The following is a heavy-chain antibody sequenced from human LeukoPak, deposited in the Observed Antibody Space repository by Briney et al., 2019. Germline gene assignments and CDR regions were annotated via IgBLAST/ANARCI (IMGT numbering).Heavy chain of an antibody. J-gene: IGHJ4*02. V-gene: IGHV4-31*03. Sequence: PSETLSLTCTVSGGSISSGGYYWSWIRQHPGKGLEWIGYIYYSGSTYYNPSLKSRLTISVDTSKNQFSLKLSSMTAADTAVYWCAGVLRVEMVVNYWGQGTLVTVSS. CDR1: GGSISSGGYY. D-gene: IGHD5-24*01. CDR3: AGVLRVEMVVNY. CDR2: IYYSGST.